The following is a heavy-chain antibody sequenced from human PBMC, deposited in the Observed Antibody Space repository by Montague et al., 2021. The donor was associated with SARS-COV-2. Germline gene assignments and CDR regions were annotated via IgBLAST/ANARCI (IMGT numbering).Heavy chain of an antibody. Sequence: SETLSLTCTVSGGSISSSSYYWGWIRQPPGKGLEWIGSIYYSGSTYYNPSLKSRVTISVGTSKNQFSLKLSSVTAADTAVYYCARWKLYCSGGSCYSNRFDIWGQGTMVTVSS. CDR2: IYYSGST. J-gene: IGHJ3*02. CDR1: GGSISSSSYY. D-gene: IGHD2-15*01. CDR3: ARWKLYCSGGSCYSNRFDI. V-gene: IGHV4-39*01.